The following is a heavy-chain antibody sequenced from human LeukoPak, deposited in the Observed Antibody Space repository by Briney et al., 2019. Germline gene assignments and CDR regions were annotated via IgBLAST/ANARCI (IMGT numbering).Heavy chain of an antibody. CDR2: IKPSGTDT. V-gene: IGHV1-46*01. J-gene: IGHJ3*02. CDR1: GYSFTSYN. D-gene: IGHD5-24*01. CDR3: ARVRDGYNDAYDI. Sequence: ASVKVSCKTSGYSFTSYNLHWVRQAPGQRVEWMGIIKPSGTDTTYAQKFQGRVIMTTDTSTSTVYMELSSLKSEDTAVYYCARVRDGYNDAYDIWGQGTMVIVSS.